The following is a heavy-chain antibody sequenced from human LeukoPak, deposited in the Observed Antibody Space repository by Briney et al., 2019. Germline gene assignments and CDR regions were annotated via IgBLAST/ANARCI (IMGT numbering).Heavy chain of an antibody. CDR1: GGSISSGGYY. CDR3: ARDGGVIEYP. Sequence: PSQTLSLTCTVSGGSISSGGYYWSWIRQPPGKGLEWIGYIYHSGSTYYNPSLKSRVTISVDRSKNQFSLKLSSVTAADTAVYYCARDGGVIEYPWGQGTLVTVSS. CDR2: IYHSGST. V-gene: IGHV4-30-2*01. J-gene: IGHJ5*02. D-gene: IGHD3-22*01.